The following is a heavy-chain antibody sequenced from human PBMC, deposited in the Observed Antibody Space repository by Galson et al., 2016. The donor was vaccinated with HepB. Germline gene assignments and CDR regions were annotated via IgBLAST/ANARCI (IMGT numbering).Heavy chain of an antibody. CDR2: IYHSGST. CDR3: ARGGLIWYQNCFDL. Sequence: ETLSLTCAVSGASISPANWWSWVRQHPGKGLEWIGEIYHSGSTNYSPSLPSRVTISVDKSKNQISLPLGSVTAADTAVYYCARGGLIWYQNCFDLWGQGTLVTVSS. J-gene: IGHJ4*02. CDR1: GASISPANW. V-gene: IGHV4-4*02. D-gene: IGHD2-8*01.